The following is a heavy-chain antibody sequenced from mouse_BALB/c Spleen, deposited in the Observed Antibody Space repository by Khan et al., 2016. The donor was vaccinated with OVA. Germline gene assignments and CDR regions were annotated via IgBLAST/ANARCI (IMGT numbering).Heavy chain of an antibody. CDR2: ISYDGSN. V-gene: IGHV3-6*02. CDR3: AGDYYGNYYFDY. D-gene: IGHD2-1*01. CDR1: GYSITSGYY. Sequence: VQLKQSGPGLVKPSQSLSLTCSVTGYSITSGYYWNWIRQFPGNKLEWMGYISYDGSNNYNPSLKNRISITRDTSKNQFFLKLNSVTTEDTATYYCAGDYYGNYYFDYWGQGTTLTVSS. J-gene: IGHJ2*01.